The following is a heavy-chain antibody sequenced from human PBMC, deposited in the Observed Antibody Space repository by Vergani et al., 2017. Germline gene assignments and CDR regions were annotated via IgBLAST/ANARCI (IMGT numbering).Heavy chain of an antibody. V-gene: IGHV1-69*17. CDR3: ARWYRSSSDPRYYFDY. Sequence: QVQLVQSGAEVKKPGSSVKVSCKASGGTFSSYAISWVRQAPGQGLEWMGGIIPIFGIANYAQKFQGRVTITADKSTSTAYMELSSLRSEDTAVYYCARWYRSSSDPRYYFDYWGQGTLVTVSS. CDR1: GGTFSSYA. D-gene: IGHD6-6*01. CDR2: IIPIFGIA. J-gene: IGHJ4*02.